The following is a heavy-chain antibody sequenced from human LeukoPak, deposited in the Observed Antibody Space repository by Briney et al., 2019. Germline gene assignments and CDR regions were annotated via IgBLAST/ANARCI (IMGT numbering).Heavy chain of an antibody. CDR2: INDSGGST. Sequence: GGSLRLSCAASRFTFSSYGMSWVRQAPGKGLEWVSAINDSGGSTYYADSVKGRFTISRGNSKNTLYLQMNSLRAEDTAVYYCAKPAISSRGWYYDYWGQGTLVTVSS. J-gene: IGHJ4*02. CDR1: RFTFSSYG. D-gene: IGHD6-19*01. V-gene: IGHV3-23*01. CDR3: AKPAISSRGWYYDY.